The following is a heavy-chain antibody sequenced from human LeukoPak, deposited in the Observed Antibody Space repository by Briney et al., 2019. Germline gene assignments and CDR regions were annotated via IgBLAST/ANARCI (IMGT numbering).Heavy chain of an antibody. J-gene: IGHJ5*02. D-gene: IGHD2-2*02. CDR1: GGSFSGYY. V-gene: IGHV4-34*01. CDR3: ARGSAVPAAIWNWFDP. CDR2: INHSGST. Sequence: PSETLPLTCAVYGGSFSGYYWSWIRQPPGKGLEWIGEINHSGSTNYNPSLKSRVTISVDTSKNQFSLKLSSVTAADTAVYYCARGSAVPAAIWNWFDPWGQGTLVTVSS.